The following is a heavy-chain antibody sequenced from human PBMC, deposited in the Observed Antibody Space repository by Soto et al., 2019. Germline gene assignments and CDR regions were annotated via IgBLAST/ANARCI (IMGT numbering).Heavy chain of an antibody. CDR1: GFTFSSYG. Sequence: SGGSLRLSCAASGFTFSSYGMHWVRQAPGKGLEWVAVISYDGSNKYYADSVKGRFTISRDNSKNTLYLQVNSLRAEDTAVYYCAKSLLIGGYSYGDVDYWGQGTLVTVSS. CDR2: ISYDGSNK. D-gene: IGHD5-18*01. V-gene: IGHV3-30*18. J-gene: IGHJ4*02. CDR3: AKSLLIGGYSYGDVDY.